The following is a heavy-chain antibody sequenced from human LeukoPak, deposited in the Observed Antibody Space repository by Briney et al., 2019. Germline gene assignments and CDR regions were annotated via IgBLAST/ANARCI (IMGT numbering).Heavy chain of an antibody. J-gene: IGHJ6*03. V-gene: IGHV3-23*01. Sequence: PGGSLRLSCEASGFTFSSYAMSWVRQAPGKGLEWVSGIIDSGDITYYANSARGSFIISRDNSKNTPYLKMNSLRAEDTAVYYCAKLGGQEVYNYYVGVWGKGTTVAVSS. CDR1: GFTFSSYA. D-gene: IGHD3-16*01. CDR2: IIDSGDIT. CDR3: AKLGGQEVYNYYVGV.